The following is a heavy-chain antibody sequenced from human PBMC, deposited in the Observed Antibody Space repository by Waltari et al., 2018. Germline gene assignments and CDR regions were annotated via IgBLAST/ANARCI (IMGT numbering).Heavy chain of an antibody. CDR2: IYYSGST. CDR1: GGSIRSYY. J-gene: IGHJ5*02. Sequence: QVQLQESGPGLVKPSETLSLTCTVSGGSIRSYYWSWIRQPPGKGLEWIGYIYYSGSTNYNPSLKSRVTISVDTSKNQFSLKLSSVTAADTAVYYCARDPTGTRLNWFDPWGQGTLVTVSS. CDR3: ARDPTGTRLNWFDP. V-gene: IGHV4-59*01. D-gene: IGHD1-7*01.